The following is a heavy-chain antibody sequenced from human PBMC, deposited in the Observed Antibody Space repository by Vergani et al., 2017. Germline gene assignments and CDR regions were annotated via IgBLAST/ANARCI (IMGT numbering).Heavy chain of an antibody. CDR2: ISYDGSNK. CDR1: GFTFSSYG. Sequence: QVQLVESGGGVVQPGRSLRLSCAASGFTFSSYGMHWVRQAPGKGLEWVAVISYDGSNKYYADSVKGRFTISRDNSKNTLYLQMNSLRAEDTAVYYCAKDLRPEWELRGFDYWGQGTLVTVSS. CDR3: AKDLRPEWELRGFDY. D-gene: IGHD1-26*01. V-gene: IGHV3-30*18. J-gene: IGHJ4*02.